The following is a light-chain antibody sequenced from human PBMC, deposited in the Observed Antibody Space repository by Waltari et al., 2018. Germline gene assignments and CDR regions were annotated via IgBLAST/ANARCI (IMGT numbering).Light chain of an antibody. CDR3: YAYAGTRGV. CDR1: SRDIASYNI. Sequence: QSALTQPASVSGSPGQSIPISCTGTSRDIASYNIASWYQQHPGKAPKLIIYEANKRPSGVSSRFSGSKSGNTASLTISGPQAEDEANYYCYAYAGTRGVFGTGTKVTVL. J-gene: IGLJ1*01. CDR2: EAN. V-gene: IGLV2-23*01.